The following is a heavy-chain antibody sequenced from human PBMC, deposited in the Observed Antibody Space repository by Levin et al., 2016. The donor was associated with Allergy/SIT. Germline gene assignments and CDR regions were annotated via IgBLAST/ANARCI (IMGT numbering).Heavy chain of an antibody. J-gene: IGHJ4*02. V-gene: IGHV4-59*01. CDR1: DGSMTSYF. CDR3: ARGRRSSGWPYFDY. D-gene: IGHD6-19*01. CDR2: VYDTGTT. Sequence: GSLRLSCSVSDGSMTSYFWGWLRQTSGKGLEWIGHVYDTGTTIYSPSLSSRVTISRDTSKSQFSLNLNSVIAADTAVYYCARGRRSSGWPYFDYWGRGILVTVSS.